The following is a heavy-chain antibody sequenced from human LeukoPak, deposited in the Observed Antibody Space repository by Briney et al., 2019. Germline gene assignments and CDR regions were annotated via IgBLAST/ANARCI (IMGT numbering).Heavy chain of an antibody. J-gene: IGHJ4*02. V-gene: IGHV3-7*01. CDR2: IKQDGSEK. D-gene: IGHD4-17*01. Sequence: GGSLRLSCVASGFTFSSYWMSWVRQAPGKGLEWVANIKQDGSEKYYVDSVKGRFTISRDNAKNSLYLQMNSLRAEDTAVYYCARDRYYGDYEFDYWGQGTLVTVSS. CDR3: ARDRYYGDYEFDY. CDR1: GFTFSSYW.